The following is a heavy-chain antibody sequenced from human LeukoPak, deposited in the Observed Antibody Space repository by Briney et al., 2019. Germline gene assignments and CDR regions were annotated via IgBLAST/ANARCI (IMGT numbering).Heavy chain of an antibody. V-gene: IGHV4-59*01. CDR2: IYYSGST. Sequence: SETLSLTCTVSGGSISRYYWSWIRQPPGKGLEWMGYIYYSGSTNYNPSLKSRVTISVDTSKNQFSLKLSSVTAADTAVYYCARRPHNYYDSSGYYSDPWGQGTLVTVSS. CDR3: ARRPHNYYDSSGYYSDP. CDR1: GGSISRYY. D-gene: IGHD3-22*01. J-gene: IGHJ5*02.